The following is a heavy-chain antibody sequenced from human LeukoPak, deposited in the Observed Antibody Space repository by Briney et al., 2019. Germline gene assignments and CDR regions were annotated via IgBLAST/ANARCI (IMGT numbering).Heavy chain of an antibody. J-gene: IGHJ5*02. V-gene: IGHV1-18*01. CDR3: ARNTFIVVVPAAIENWFDP. CDR2: ISAYNGNT. D-gene: IGHD2-2*01. Sequence: ASVKASCKASGYTFTSYGISWVRQAPGQGLEWMGWISAYNGNTNYAQKLQGRVTMTTDTSTSTAYMELRSLRSDDTAVYYCARNTFIVVVPAAIENWFDPWGQGTLVTVSS. CDR1: GYTFTSYG.